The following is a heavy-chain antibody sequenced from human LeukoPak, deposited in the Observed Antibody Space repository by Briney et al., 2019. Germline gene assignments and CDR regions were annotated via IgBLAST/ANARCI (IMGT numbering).Heavy chain of an antibody. Sequence: GGSLRLSCAASGFSFSSYSMNWVRQAPGKGLEWVSSVSTSSTYIYYADSVKGRFTISRDNARNSLYLQMNSLRAEDTAVYYCARFRVGVTPDYYYYMDVWGKGTTVTVSS. V-gene: IGHV3-21*01. D-gene: IGHD1-26*01. CDR2: VSTSSTYI. CDR1: GFSFSSYS. CDR3: ARFRVGVTPDYYYYMDV. J-gene: IGHJ6*03.